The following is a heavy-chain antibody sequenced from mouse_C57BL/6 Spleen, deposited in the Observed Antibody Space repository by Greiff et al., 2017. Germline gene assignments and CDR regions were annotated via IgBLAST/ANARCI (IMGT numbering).Heavy chain of an antibody. Sequence: QVQLQQPGAELVKPGASVKLSCKASGYTFTSYWMHWVKQRPGQGLEWIGMIHPNSGSTNYNEKFKSKATLTVDKSSSTAYMQLGSLKSEDSAVYYCARGSITTVVGGFAYWGQGTLVTVSA. V-gene: IGHV1-64*01. CDR3: ARGSITTVVGGFAY. J-gene: IGHJ3*01. CDR1: GYTFTSYW. CDR2: IHPNSGST. D-gene: IGHD1-1*01.